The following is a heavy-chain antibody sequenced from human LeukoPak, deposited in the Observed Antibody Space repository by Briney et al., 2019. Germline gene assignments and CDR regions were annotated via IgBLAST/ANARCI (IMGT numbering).Heavy chain of an antibody. CDR3: AKRHGGNSDSY. V-gene: IGHV3-23*01. CDR2: ISSSGGST. CDR1: GFTFSSYA. D-gene: IGHD4-23*01. Sequence: GGSLRLSCAASGFTFSSYAMSWVRQAPGKGLEWVSAISSSGGSTYYADSVKGRFTISRDNSKNTLYRQMNSLRAEDTAVYYCAKRHGGNSDSYWGQGALVTVSS. J-gene: IGHJ4*02.